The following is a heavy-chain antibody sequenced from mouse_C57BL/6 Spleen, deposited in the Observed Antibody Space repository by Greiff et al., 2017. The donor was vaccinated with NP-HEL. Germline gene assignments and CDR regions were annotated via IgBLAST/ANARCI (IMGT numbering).Heavy chain of an antibody. CDR1: GFTFTDYY. Sequence: EVQLVESGGGLVQPGGSLSLSCAASGFTFTDYYMSWVRQPPGKALEWLGFIRNKANGYTTEYSASVKGRFTISRDNSKSILYLQMNALRAEDSATYYCARSQLGRRGHFDYWGQGTTLTVSS. CDR3: ARSQLGRRGHFDY. V-gene: IGHV7-3*01. J-gene: IGHJ2*01. D-gene: IGHD4-1*02. CDR2: IRNKANGYTT.